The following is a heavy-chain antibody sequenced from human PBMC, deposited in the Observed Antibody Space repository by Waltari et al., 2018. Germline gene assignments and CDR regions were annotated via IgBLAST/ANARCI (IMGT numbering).Heavy chain of an antibody. CDR3: AHRRGGGDTDY. Sequence: QESGPGLVKPSETLSLTCTVSGGSISSSSYYWGWIRQPPGKALEWLALIYWNDDKRYSPSLKSRLTITKDTSKNQVVLTMTNMDPVDTATYYCAHRRGGGDTDYWGQGTLVTVSS. CDR1: GGSISSSSYY. D-gene: IGHD2-21*02. J-gene: IGHJ4*02. V-gene: IGHV2-5*01. CDR2: IYWNDDK.